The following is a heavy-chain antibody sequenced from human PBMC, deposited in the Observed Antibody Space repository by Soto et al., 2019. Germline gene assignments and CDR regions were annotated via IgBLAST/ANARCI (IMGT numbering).Heavy chain of an antibody. Sequence: PSETLSLTCTVSVSGDSISSDSYSWGWIRQPPGRGLEWIGTVFYSGSTSYNPSLKSRVTMSVDTSRKQSSLKLSSVTATDTAVYYCVLGYCSGATCYSFWFDPWGQGTLVTVSS. CDR2: VFYSGST. V-gene: IGHV4-39*01. CDR3: VLGYCSGATCYSFWFDP. D-gene: IGHD2-15*01. J-gene: IGHJ5*02. CDR1: GDSISSDSYS.